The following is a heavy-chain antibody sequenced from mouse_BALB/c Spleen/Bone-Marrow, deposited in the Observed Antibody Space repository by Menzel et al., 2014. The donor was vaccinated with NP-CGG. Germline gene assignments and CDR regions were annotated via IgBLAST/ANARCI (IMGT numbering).Heavy chain of an antibody. Sequence: QVQLQQSGAELARPGASVKMSCKASGYTFTSYTIHWVKQGPGQGLEWIGYINPSSGYTNYNQKFKDKATLTADTSSSTAYMQLSSLTSEDSAVYYCARGGLRLPYAMDYWGQGTSVTVSS. V-gene: IGHV1-4*01. J-gene: IGHJ4*01. CDR3: ARGGLRLPYAMDY. D-gene: IGHD1-2*01. CDR1: GYTFTSYT. CDR2: INPSSGYT.